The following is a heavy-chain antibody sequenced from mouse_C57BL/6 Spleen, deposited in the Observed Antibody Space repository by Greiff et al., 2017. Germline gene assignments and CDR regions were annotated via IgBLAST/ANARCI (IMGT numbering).Heavy chain of an antibody. CDR2: ISYSGST. J-gene: IGHJ1*03. D-gene: IGHD1-1*01. CDR1: GYSITSDY. CDR3: ARFSYADWYFDV. V-gene: IGHV3-8*01. Sequence: EVKLVESGPGLAKPSQTLSLTCSVSGYSITSDYWNWIRKFPGNKLEYMGYISYSGSTYYNPSLKSRISITRDTSKNQYYLQLHSVTTEDTATYYCARFSYADWYFDVWGTGTTVTVSS.